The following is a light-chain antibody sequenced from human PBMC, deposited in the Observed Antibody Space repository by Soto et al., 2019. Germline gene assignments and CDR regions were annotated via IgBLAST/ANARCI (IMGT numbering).Light chain of an antibody. CDR3: QQADSFPVT. J-gene: IGKJ2*01. V-gene: IGKV1-12*01. CDR2: AAS. Sequence: DIPMTQSPSSVSASVGDRVTITCRASQDISDWLVWYQQKPGRAPKLLIYAASNLQSGVPSRFSGSRSGTDFTLTITSLQPEDFATYYCQQADSFPVTFGQGTRLEIK. CDR1: QDISDW.